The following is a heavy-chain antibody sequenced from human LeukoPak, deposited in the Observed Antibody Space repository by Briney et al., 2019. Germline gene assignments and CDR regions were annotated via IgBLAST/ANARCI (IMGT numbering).Heavy chain of an antibody. J-gene: IGHJ6*04. V-gene: IGHV3-7*01. CDR2: INQDGRGR. D-gene: IGHD2-2*01. Sequence: GGSLRLSCAASGFTFSSYAMSWVRQAPGKGLEWVANINQDGRGRYYVDSVQGRFIISRDNAQNSVHLQLNSLRAEDTAVYYCATRYCSIAACRASSYKCMDDWGKGTTVIVSS. CDR3: ATRYCSIAACRASSYKCMDD. CDR1: GFTFSSYA.